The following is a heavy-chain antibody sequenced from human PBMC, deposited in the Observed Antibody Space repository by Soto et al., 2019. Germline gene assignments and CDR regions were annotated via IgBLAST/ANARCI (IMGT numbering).Heavy chain of an antibody. Sequence: EVQLVESGGGLVQPGGSLRLSCAASGFTVNSNYMSWVRQAPGKGLEWVSVIYSDGSTYYADSVKGRFIISRDKSNTTLYFQMNSLRAEDTAVYYCATLTKYDILTGFYPCWGQGTLVTVSS. J-gene: IGHJ4*02. V-gene: IGHV3-66*01. CDR1: GFTVNSNY. D-gene: IGHD3-9*01. CDR2: IYSDGST. CDR3: ATLTKYDILTGFYPC.